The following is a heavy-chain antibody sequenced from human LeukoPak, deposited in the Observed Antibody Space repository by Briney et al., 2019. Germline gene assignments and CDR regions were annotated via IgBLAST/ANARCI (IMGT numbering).Heavy chain of an antibody. D-gene: IGHD6-25*01. Sequence: KPSETLSLTCTVSGGSISSSYYYWGWIRQPPGKGLEWIGSIYYSGSTYYNPSLKSRVTISVDTSENQFSLRLSSVTATNTAVYYCVRRGQRLNPGLYYFDYWGQGTLVTVSS. J-gene: IGHJ4*02. CDR1: GGSISSSYYY. CDR3: VRRGQRLNPGLYYFDY. CDR2: IYYSGST. V-gene: IGHV4-39*01.